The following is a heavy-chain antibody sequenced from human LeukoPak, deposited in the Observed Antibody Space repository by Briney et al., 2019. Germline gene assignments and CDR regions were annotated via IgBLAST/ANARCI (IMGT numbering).Heavy chain of an antibody. CDR3: ARHSRSAYTGYENAFDI. CDR2: IYNSANT. V-gene: IGHV4-39*01. Sequence: SETLSLTCTVSGDSISSSSYCWDWIRQPPGKGLEWIGNIYNSANTHYNPSPKTRITMSVDTSKDQFSLKLNSVTAADTGIYYCARHSRSAYTGYENAFDIWGQGTMVTVSS. J-gene: IGHJ3*02. D-gene: IGHD5-12*01. CDR1: GDSISSSSYC.